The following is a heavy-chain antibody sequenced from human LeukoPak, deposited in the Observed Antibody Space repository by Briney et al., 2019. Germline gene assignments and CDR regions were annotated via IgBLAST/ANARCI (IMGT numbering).Heavy chain of an antibody. Sequence: PGGSLRLSCAASGFTFSDYYMSWIRQAPGKGLEWVSYISSSGSTIYYADSVKGRFTISRDNAKNSLYLQMNSLRAEDTALYYCARDPYLGLGRTLDVHPPGFCWGQGTLVTVSS. CDR3: ARDPYLGLGRTLDVHPPGFC. J-gene: IGHJ4*02. D-gene: IGHD3/OR15-3a*01. V-gene: IGHV3-11*01. CDR1: GFTFSDYY. CDR2: ISSSGSTI.